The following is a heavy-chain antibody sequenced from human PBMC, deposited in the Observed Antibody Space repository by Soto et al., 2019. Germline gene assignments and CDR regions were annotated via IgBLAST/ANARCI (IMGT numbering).Heavy chain of an antibody. Sequence: GGSLRLSCAASGFTFSSYAMSWVRQAPGKGLEWVSVISGSGSSTYYADSVKGRFTISRDNSKKTLYVQMNSLRAEDTAVYYCAKMSDFWSGSPTYHFDYWGQGNQVTVSS. CDR1: GFTFSSYA. J-gene: IGHJ4*02. CDR3: AKMSDFWSGSPTYHFDY. D-gene: IGHD3-3*01. V-gene: IGHV3-23*01. CDR2: ISGSGSST.